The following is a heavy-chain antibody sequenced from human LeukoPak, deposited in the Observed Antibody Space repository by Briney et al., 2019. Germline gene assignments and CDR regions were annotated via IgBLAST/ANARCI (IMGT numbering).Heavy chain of an antibody. CDR1: GYPFTRYG. J-gene: IGHJ4*02. D-gene: IGHD2-2*01. CDR3: ATYYCSTTSCYPYFFDY. V-gene: IGHV1-18*01. CDR2: INPDNGNT. Sequence: ASVKVSCKASGYPFTRYGISWVRQAPGQGLEWMGWINPDNGNTKYAQKFQGRVTMTTDTSTSTAHMELRSLRSDDTAVYYCATYYCSTTSCYPYFFDYWGQGTLVTVSS.